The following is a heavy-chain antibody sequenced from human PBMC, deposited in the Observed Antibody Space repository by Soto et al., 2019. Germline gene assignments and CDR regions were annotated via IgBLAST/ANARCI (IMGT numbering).Heavy chain of an antibody. CDR3: AKRLITAGGFDY. CDR1: GFTFSNYA. D-gene: IGHD2-15*01. CDR2: ITGSGGGT. V-gene: IGHV3-23*01. Sequence: EVQLLESGGGLVQPGGSLRLSCAASGFTFSNYAMTWVRQAPGKGLEWVSVITGSGGGTYFVDSVKGRFTISRDNSKNTVYLQMNSLRAEDTAVYSCAKRLITAGGFDYWGQGPLVTVSS. J-gene: IGHJ4*02.